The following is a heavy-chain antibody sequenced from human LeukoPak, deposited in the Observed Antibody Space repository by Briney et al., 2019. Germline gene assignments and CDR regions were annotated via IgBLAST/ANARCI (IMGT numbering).Heavy chain of an antibody. CDR3: ARDLYGPRGYYYYGMDV. J-gene: IGHJ6*02. CDR1: GGSISSSSYY. CDR2: IYYSGST. V-gene: IGHV4-39*07. Sequence: TSETLSLTCTVSGGSISSSSYYWGWIRQPPGKGLEWIGSIYYSGSTYYNPSLKSRVTISVDTSKNQFSLKLSSVTAADTAVYYCARDLYGPRGYYYYGMDVWGQGTPVTVSS. D-gene: IGHD3-10*01.